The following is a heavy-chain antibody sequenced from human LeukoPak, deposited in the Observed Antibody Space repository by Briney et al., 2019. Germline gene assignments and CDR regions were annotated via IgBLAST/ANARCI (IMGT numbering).Heavy chain of an antibody. Sequence: SETLSLTCAVYGRSFSGYYWSWIRQPPGKGLEWIGEINHSGSTNYNPSLKSRVTISVDTSKNQFSLKLSSVTAADTAVYYCARNGGFGQYDYWGQGTLVTVSS. V-gene: IGHV4-34*01. CDR2: INHSGST. J-gene: IGHJ4*02. CDR3: ARNGGFGQYDY. CDR1: GRSFSGYY. D-gene: IGHD3-10*01.